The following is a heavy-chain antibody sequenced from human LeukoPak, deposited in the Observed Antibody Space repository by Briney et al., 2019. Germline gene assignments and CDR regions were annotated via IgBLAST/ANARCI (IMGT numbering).Heavy chain of an antibody. J-gene: IGHJ6*02. CDR3: ARVETVTHYYYYYGMDV. V-gene: IGHV3-30-3*01. D-gene: IGHD4-17*01. Sequence: GGSLRLSCAASGFTFSSYAMHWVRQAPGKGLEWVAVISYDGSEKYYADSVKGRFTISRDNSKNTTYLQMNSLRAEDTAVYYCARVETVTHYYYYYGMDVWGQGTTVTVSS. CDR1: GFTFSSYA. CDR2: ISYDGSEK.